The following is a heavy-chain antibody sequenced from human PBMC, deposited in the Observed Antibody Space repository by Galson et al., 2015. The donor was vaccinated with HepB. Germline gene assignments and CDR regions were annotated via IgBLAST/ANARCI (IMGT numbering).Heavy chain of an antibody. J-gene: IGHJ4*02. V-gene: IGHV1-24*01. CDR2: FNPEDAGS. CDR3: ATDTGRLYFGDHRGGGAY. CDR1: RNIRSEMI. Sequence: SVKVSCKVSRNIRSEMIIHWVRQAPERGLEWLGGFNPEDAGSIYAQRFQGRFTMTKDTSTNTAYMELSRLRREDTAVYYCATDTGRLYFGDHRGGGAYWGQGTLVAVSS. D-gene: IGHD2/OR15-2a*01.